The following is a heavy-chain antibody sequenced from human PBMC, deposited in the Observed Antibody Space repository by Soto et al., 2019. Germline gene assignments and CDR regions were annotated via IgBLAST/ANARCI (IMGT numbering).Heavy chain of an antibody. J-gene: IGHJ4*02. CDR3: ARGGYCSGGSCLDFDY. V-gene: IGHV4-34*01. CDR2: INHSGST. Sequence: QVQLQQWGAGLLKPSATLSLTCAVYGGSFSGYYWSWIRQPPGKGLEWIGEINHSGSTNYNPSLKSRVTRSVDTSKNQFPLKLSSVTAADTAVYYCARGGYCSGGSCLDFDYWGQGTLVTVSS. CDR1: GGSFSGYY. D-gene: IGHD2-15*01.